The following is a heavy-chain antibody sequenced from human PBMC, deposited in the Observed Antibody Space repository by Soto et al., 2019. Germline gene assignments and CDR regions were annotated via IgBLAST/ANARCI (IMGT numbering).Heavy chain of an antibody. Sequence: WGSLRLSCAASGFTFSSYIMNWVRHAPGKGLEWVSSISSSSSYIYYADSVKGRFTISRDNAKNSLYLQMNSLRAEDTAVYYCARDRSLAVTKDHYYYYGMDVWGPGTTVTV. CDR3: ARDRSLAVTKDHYYYYGMDV. CDR1: GFTFSSYI. V-gene: IGHV3-21*01. D-gene: IGHD4-17*01. CDR2: ISSSSSYI. J-gene: IGHJ6*02.